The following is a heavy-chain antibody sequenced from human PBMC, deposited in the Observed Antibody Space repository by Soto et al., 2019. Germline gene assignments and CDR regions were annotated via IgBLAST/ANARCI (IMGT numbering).Heavy chain of an antibody. CDR2: MNTNSGNP. Sequence: QVQLVQSWAEVKKPGASVKVSCKASGYTFPSYDINWVRQATGQGLEWMGWMNTNSGNPGYAQKFPGRVTMTRNTSIITAYMALRSLRSEDTAVYYCARERSGRSDYWCQGNRVTGSS. J-gene: IGHJ4*02. CDR3: ARERSGRSDY. V-gene: IGHV1-8*01. D-gene: IGHD1-26*01. CDR1: GYTFPSYD.